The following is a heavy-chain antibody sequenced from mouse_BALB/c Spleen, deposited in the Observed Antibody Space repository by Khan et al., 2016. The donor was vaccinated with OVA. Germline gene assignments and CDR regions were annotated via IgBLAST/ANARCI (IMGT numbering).Heavy chain of an antibody. Sequence: QVQLKESGPGLVAPSQSLSITCTVSGFSLTSDGVSWVRQPPGKGLEWLGVIWGDGSTNYHSARRSRLSIRKDNHKSQVFLKLDSLQTDDTATYYCAKLRVVYFDSWGQGTTLTVSS. J-gene: IGHJ2*01. V-gene: IGHV2-3*01. CDR2: IWGDGST. CDR1: GFSLTSDG. D-gene: IGHD1-3*01. CDR3: AKLRVVYFDS.